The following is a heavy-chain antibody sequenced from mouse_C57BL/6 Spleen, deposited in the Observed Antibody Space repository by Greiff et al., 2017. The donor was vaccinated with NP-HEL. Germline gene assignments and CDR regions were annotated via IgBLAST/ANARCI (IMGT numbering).Heavy chain of an antibody. CDR2: IHPNSGST. J-gene: IGHJ2*01. Sequence: QVQLKQPGAELVKPGASVKLSCKASGYTFTSYWMHWVKQRPGQGLEWIGMIHPNSGSTNYNEKFKSKATLTVDKSSSTAYMQLSSLTSEDSAVYYCARTLTGANGGDYWGQGTTLTVSS. V-gene: IGHV1-64*01. D-gene: IGHD4-1*01. CDR3: ARTLTGANGGDY. CDR1: GYTFTSYW.